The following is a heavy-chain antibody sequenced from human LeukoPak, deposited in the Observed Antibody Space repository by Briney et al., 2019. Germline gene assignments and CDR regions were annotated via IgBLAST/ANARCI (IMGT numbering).Heavy chain of an antibody. Sequence: SGTLSLTCAVSGGSISSSNWWSWVRQPPGKGLGWIGEIYHSGSTNYNPSLKSRVTISVDKSKNQFSLKLSSVTAADTAVYYCARVGDDSSGYYYGYWGQGTLVTVSS. J-gene: IGHJ4*02. CDR1: GGSISSSNW. V-gene: IGHV4-4*02. D-gene: IGHD3-22*01. CDR3: ARVGDDSSGYYYGY. CDR2: IYHSGST.